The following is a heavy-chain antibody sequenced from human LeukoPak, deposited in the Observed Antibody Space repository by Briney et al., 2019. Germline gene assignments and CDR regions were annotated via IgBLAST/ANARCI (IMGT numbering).Heavy chain of an antibody. Sequence: GGSLRLSCAASGFTFSRYWMTWVRQAPGKGLEWVANIKQDGSEKYYVDSVKGRFTISRDNAKNSLYLLMNSLRAEDTAVYYCAYGNDYESSGSLFDCWGQGTLVTVSS. CDR2: IKQDGSEK. CDR3: AYGNDYESSGSLFDC. V-gene: IGHV3-7*01. CDR1: GFTFSRYW. J-gene: IGHJ4*02. D-gene: IGHD3-22*01.